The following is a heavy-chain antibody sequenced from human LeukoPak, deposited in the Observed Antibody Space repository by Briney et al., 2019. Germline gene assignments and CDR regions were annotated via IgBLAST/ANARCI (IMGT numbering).Heavy chain of an antibody. D-gene: IGHD6-19*01. CDR2: INHSGST. Sequence: SETLSLTCAVYGGSFSGYYWSWIRQPPGKGLEWIGEINHSGSTNYNPSLKSRVTISVDTSKNQFSLKLSSVTAADTAVYYCAGGGSGRTFDYWGQGTLVTVSS. CDR1: GGSFSGYY. V-gene: IGHV4-34*01. J-gene: IGHJ4*02. CDR3: AGGGSGRTFDY.